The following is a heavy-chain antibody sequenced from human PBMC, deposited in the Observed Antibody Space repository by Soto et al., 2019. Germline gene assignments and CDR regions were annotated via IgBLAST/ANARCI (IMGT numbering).Heavy chain of an antibody. CDR3: TRGPQQYGDYGEYFHH. CDR1: GYTFTGYY. D-gene: IGHD4-17*01. J-gene: IGHJ1*01. V-gene: IGHV1-2*02. Sequence: QVQLVQSGAEVKKPGASVAVSCKASGYTFTGYYLHWVRQAPGQGLEWMGWINPNSGDTDSAQQFQGRVTLTRDTSISTAYMKLSRLRSDDTAIYYCTRGPQQYGDYGEYFHHWGQGTLVTVSS. CDR2: INPNSGDT.